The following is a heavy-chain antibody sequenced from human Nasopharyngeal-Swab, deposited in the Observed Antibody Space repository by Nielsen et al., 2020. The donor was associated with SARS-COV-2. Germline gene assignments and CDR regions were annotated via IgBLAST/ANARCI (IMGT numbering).Heavy chain of an antibody. V-gene: IGHV3-21*01. Sequence: GESLKIPCAASGFTFSSYSMNWVRQAPGKGLEWASSISSSSSYIYYADSVKGRFTISRDNAKNSLYLQMDSLRAEDTAVFYCARADAYSNYGSLDYWGQGTLVTVSS. CDR2: ISSSSSYI. CDR1: GFTFSSYS. D-gene: IGHD4-11*01. CDR3: ARADAYSNYGSLDY. J-gene: IGHJ4*02.